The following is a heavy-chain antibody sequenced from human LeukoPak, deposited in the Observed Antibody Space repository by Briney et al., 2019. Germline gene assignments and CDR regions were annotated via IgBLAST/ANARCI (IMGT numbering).Heavy chain of an antibody. J-gene: IGHJ5*02. CDR2: IFSSGST. D-gene: IGHD2/OR15-2a*01. Sequence: SETLSLTCTVSGGSITGYYWSWVRQPPGKGLEWVGYIFSSGSTNYNPSLKSRVTISLDTSKSQFSLKLISVTASDTAVYYCARLTKFLTTYYPSPWGQGTLVTVSS. CDR3: ARLTKFLTTYYPSP. V-gene: IGHV4-59*08. CDR1: GGSITGYY.